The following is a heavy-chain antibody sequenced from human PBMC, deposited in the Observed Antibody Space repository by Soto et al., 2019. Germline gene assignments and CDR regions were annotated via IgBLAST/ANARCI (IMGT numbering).Heavy chain of an antibody. CDR3: AAMTVDYYYGMDV. J-gene: IGHJ6*02. CDR1: GYTFTYRY. Sequence: RASVKVSCKASGYTFTYRYLHWVRQAPGQALEWMGWITPFNGNTNYAQKFQDRVTITRDRSMSTAYMELSSLRSEDTAMYYCAAMTVDYYYGMDVWGQGTTVTVSS. V-gene: IGHV1-45*02. CDR2: ITPFNGNT. D-gene: IGHD2-21*02.